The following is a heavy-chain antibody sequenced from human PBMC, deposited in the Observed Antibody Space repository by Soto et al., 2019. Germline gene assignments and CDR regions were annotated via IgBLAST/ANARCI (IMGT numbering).Heavy chain of an antibody. V-gene: IGHV4-31*03. Sequence: QVQLQESGPGLVKPSQTLSLTCTVSGGSISSGGYYWSWIRQHPGKGMEWIGYIYYSGSPYYKPSLKSRVTISVDTSKNLFSLKLSSVTAADTAVYYCARVLYYYGSGSYFHGMDVWGQGTTVTVSS. CDR2: IYYSGSP. D-gene: IGHD3-10*01. CDR1: GGSISSGGYY. CDR3: ARVLYYYGSGSYFHGMDV. J-gene: IGHJ6*02.